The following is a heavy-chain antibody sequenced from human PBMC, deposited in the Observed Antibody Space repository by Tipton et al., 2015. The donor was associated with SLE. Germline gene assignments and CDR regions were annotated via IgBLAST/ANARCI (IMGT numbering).Heavy chain of an antibody. CDR2: INHSGST. Sequence: TLSLTCAVYGGSFSGYYWSWIRQPPGKGLEWIGEINHSGSTNYNPSLRSRVTISVDTSKSQFSLKLSSVTAADTAVYYCARSAEYYYGSGHFDYWGQGTLVTVSS. V-gene: IGHV4-34*01. CDR1: GGSFSGYY. D-gene: IGHD3-10*01. CDR3: ARSAEYYYGSGHFDY. J-gene: IGHJ4*02.